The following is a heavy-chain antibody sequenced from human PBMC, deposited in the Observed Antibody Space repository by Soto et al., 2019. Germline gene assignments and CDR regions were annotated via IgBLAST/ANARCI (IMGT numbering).Heavy chain of an antibody. J-gene: IGHJ4*02. CDR2: IYHSGTT. Sequence: SETLSLTCTVSGDSITGSYWSWIRQPPGKTLEWIGYIYHSGTTTYNPSLKSRVSISVDTSKNQFSLRLSSVIAADTAVYYCARDMPYAAGSLAGCDYWGQGILVTVSS. CDR3: ARDMPYAAGSLAGCDY. V-gene: IGHV4-59*01. CDR1: GDSITGSY. D-gene: IGHD1-26*01.